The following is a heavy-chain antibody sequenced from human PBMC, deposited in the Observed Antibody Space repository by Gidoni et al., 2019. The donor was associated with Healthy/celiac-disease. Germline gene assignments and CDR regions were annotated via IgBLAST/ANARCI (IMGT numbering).Heavy chain of an antibody. CDR2: IWYDGSNK. D-gene: IGHD2-21*02. V-gene: IGHV3-33*01. J-gene: IGHJ6*02. CDR3: ARGQGYGGNSYYYYGMDV. CDR1: GFTFSSYG. Sequence: QVQLVESGGGVVQPGRSLRLSCAASGFTFSSYGMHWVRQAPGKGLEWVAVIWYDGSNKYYADSVKGRFTISRDNSKNTLYLQMNSLRAEDTAVYYCARGQGYGGNSYYYYGMDVWGQGTTVTVSS.